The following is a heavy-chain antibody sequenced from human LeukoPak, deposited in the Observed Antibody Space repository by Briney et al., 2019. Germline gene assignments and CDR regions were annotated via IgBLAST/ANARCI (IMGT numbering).Heavy chain of an antibody. CDR3: ARRLVLWFGELFDY. J-gene: IGHJ4*02. Sequence: SETLSLTCAVYGGSFSGYYWTWIRQPPGKGLEWIGSIYYSGSTYYNPSLKSRVTISVDTSKNQFSLKLSSVTAADTAVYYCARRLVLWFGELFDYWGQGTLVTVSS. CDR2: IYYSGST. CDR1: GGSFSGYY. D-gene: IGHD3-10*01. V-gene: IGHV4-34*01.